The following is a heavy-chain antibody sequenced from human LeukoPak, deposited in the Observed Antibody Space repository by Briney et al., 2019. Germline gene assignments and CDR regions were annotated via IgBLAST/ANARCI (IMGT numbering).Heavy chain of an antibody. J-gene: IGHJ4*02. CDR3: ARGWLVRGPFDY. Sequence: GGSLRLSCAAPGFTFRSYRMNGVGQAQGKGRGGVSSISSSSSYIYYADSVKGRFTISRDNAKNSLYLQMNSLRAEDTAVYYCARGWLVRGPFDYWGQGTLVTVSS. D-gene: IGHD6-19*01. CDR2: ISSSSSYI. CDR1: GFTFRSYR. V-gene: IGHV3-21*01.